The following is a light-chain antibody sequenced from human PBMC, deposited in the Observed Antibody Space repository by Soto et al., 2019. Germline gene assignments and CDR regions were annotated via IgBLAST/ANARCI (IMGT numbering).Light chain of an antibody. CDR2: VAF. Sequence: DIQMTQSPSSLSASVGDTVTMTCRASQSIALSVNWYQQKPGKAPKLLIYVAFTLESGVPSRFSGSGSGTEFTLTIRSLQPEDFATYYCQQSFRSLITFGQGTRLEI. CDR1: QSIALS. CDR3: QQSFRSLIT. J-gene: IGKJ5*01. V-gene: IGKV1-39*01.